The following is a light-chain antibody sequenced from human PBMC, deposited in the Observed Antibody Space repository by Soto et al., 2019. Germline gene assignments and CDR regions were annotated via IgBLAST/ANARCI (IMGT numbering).Light chain of an antibody. CDR1: SGDIGSYNR. V-gene: IGLV2-14*01. J-gene: IGLJ1*01. CDR2: EVT. Sequence: QSVLNQPASVYGSPGQSITISCTGTSGDIGSYNRVSWYQQHPGKAPKLIIYEVTDRPSGVSNRFSGSKSGNTASLTISGLQAEDEAEYYCSSYTNINTRACVFGTGTKV. CDR3: SSYTNINTRACV.